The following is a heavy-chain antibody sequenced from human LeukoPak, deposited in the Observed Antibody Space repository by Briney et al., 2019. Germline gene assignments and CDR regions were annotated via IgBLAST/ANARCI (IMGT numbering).Heavy chain of an antibody. J-gene: IGHJ4*01. CDR3: ARGDLTFWGFPH. CDR1: GFTFSSYW. D-gene: IGHD7-27*01. Sequence: PGGSLRLSCAASGFTFSSYWMHWVRQAPGKGLMWVSRVNTDGSHTNYADSVKGRFTISRDNAKNALYLQMNSLRAEDTAIYYCARGDLTFWGFPHWGHGALVTVYS. V-gene: IGHV3-74*01. CDR2: VNTDGSHT.